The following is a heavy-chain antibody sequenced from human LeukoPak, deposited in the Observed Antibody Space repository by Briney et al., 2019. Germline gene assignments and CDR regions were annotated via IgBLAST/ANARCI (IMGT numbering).Heavy chain of an antibody. Sequence: WASVKVSCKASGGTFSSYAISWVRQAPGQGLEWMGRIIPILGIANYAQKFQGRVTITADKSTSTAYMELSSLRSEDTAVYYCAREIAAAGTRDYYYYYGMDVWGQGTTVTVSS. V-gene: IGHV1-69*04. J-gene: IGHJ6*02. CDR2: IIPILGIA. CDR1: GGTFSSYA. CDR3: AREIAAAGTRDYYYYYGMDV. D-gene: IGHD6-13*01.